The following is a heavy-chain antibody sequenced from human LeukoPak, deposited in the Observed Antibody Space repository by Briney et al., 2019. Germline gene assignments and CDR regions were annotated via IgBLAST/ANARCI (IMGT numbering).Heavy chain of an antibody. D-gene: IGHD3-22*01. V-gene: IGHV1-2*06. CDR3: ARDLGYYDSSGYTQGDY. Sequence: ASVKVSCKASGGTFSSYAISWVRQAPGQGLEWMGRINPNSGGTNYAQKFQGRVTMTRDTSISTAYMELSRLRSDDTAVYYCARDLGYYDSSGYTQGDYWGQGTLVTVSS. J-gene: IGHJ4*02. CDR1: GGTFSSYA. CDR2: INPNSGGT.